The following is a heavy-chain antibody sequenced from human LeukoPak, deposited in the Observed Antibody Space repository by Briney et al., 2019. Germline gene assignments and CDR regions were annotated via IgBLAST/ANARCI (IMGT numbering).Heavy chain of an antibody. D-gene: IGHD6-13*01. CDR1: GFTFSSYS. V-gene: IGHV3-48*01. CDR2: ISSSSSTI. CDR3: ARLTKAGTHLDY. J-gene: IGHJ4*02. Sequence: GGSLRLSCAASGFTFSSYSMNWVRQAPGKGLEWFSYISSSSSTIYYADSVKGRFTISRDNAKNSLYLQMNSLRAEDTAVYYCARLTKAGTHLDYWGQGTPVTVSS.